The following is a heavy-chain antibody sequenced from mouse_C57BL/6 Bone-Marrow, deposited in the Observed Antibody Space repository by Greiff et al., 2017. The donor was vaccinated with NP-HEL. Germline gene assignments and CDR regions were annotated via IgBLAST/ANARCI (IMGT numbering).Heavy chain of an antibody. CDR2: IFPGSGST. Sequence: QVQLQQSGAELMKPGASVKLSCKATGYTFTGYWIEWVKQRPGHGLEWIGEIFPGSGSTNYNEKFKGKATFTADTSSNTAYMQLSSLTTKDSAIYYTARNPPFYYGYVLYFDYCGQGTTLTVSS. CDR1: GYTFTGYW. CDR3: ARNPPFYYGYVLYFDY. J-gene: IGHJ2*01. D-gene: IGHD2-2*01. V-gene: IGHV1-9*01.